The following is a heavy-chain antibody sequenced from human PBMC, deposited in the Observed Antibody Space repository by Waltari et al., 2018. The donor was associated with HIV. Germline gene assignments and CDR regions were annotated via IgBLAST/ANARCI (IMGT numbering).Heavy chain of an antibody. Sequence: QIQLLQSGAEVKKPGASVRVSCKASGYSFNTHGITWVRQAPGQGLEWIGWISVKDGRTNCAQNLQGRVTMTSDPSTSTVYMELRTLRSDDTAVYYCAIGSWGEVSFGYWGQGTLVTVSS. D-gene: IGHD3-16*02. V-gene: IGHV1-18*04. CDR1: GYSFNTHG. J-gene: IGHJ4*02. CDR2: ISVKDGRT. CDR3: AIGSWGEVSFGY.